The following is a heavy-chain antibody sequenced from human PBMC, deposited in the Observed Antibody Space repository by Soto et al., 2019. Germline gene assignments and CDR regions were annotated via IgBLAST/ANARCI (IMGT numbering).Heavy chain of an antibody. D-gene: IGHD3-3*01. Sequence: ASVKVSCKASGYTFIGYYMHWVRQAPGQGLEWMGWINPNSGGTNYAQKFQGWVTMTRDTSISTAYMELSRLRSDDTAVYYCARDNRDDFWSGYYTGEKYYYYYYMDVWXKGTTVTVSS. CDR3: ARDNRDDFWSGYYTGEKYYYYYYMDV. J-gene: IGHJ6*03. V-gene: IGHV1-2*04. CDR2: INPNSGGT. CDR1: GYTFIGYY.